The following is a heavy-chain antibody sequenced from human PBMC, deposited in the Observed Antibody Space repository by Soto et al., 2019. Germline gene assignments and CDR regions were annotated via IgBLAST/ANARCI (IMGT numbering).Heavy chain of an antibody. CDR1: GFSLSSSGVG. CDR2: IYWDGDK. CDR3: AHRPNDFWSGSEGYFFDY. J-gene: IGHJ4*02. D-gene: IGHD3-3*01. V-gene: IGHV2-5*02. Sequence: SGPTLVNPTPTLTLTCTFSGFSLSSSGVGVGWIRQPPGKALEWLALIYWDGDKRYSPSLKNRLTITKDTSKNQVVLTMTNMDPVDTATYYCAHRPNDFWSGSEGYFFDYWGQGTLVTVSS.